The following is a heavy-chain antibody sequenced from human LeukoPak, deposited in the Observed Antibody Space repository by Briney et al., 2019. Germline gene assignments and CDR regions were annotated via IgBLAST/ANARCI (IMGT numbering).Heavy chain of an antibody. CDR3: ARDHQLQNGNWFDP. D-gene: IGHD2-2*01. CDR2: ISYDGSNK. V-gene: IGHV3-30*03. Sequence: GGSLRLSCAASGFTFSSYGMHWVRQAPGKGLGWVAAISYDGSNKYYADSVKGRFSVSRDNSKNTLYLQMNSLRPEDTAVYYCARDHQLQNGNWFDPWGQGTLVTVSS. CDR1: GFTFSSYG. J-gene: IGHJ5*02.